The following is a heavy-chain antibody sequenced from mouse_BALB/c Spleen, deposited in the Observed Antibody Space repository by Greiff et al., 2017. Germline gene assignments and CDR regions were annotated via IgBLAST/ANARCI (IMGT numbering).Heavy chain of an antibody. Sequence: EVQVVESGAELVKPGASVKLSCTASGFNIKDTYMHWVKQRPEQGLEWIGRIDPANGNTKYDPKFQGKATITADTSSNTAYLQLSSLTSEDTAVYYCASYYYGTWYFDVWGAGTTVTVSS. CDR3: ASYYYGTWYFDV. J-gene: IGHJ1*01. CDR1: GFNIKDTY. CDR2: IDPANGNT. D-gene: IGHD1-1*01. V-gene: IGHV14-3*02.